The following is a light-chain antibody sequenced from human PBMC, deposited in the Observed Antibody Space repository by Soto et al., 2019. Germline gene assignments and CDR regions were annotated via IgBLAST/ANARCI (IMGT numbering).Light chain of an antibody. CDR2: DAS. V-gene: IGKV1-33*01. Sequence: IQMTQSPSSLSASIGDRVTITCKASQDITNYLNWYQQKPRGAPKLLIYDASNLGRGVPSRFTGSGSGTNFTFTIFSLQPEDIATYYCQQYDTVPLSFGPGTKVDIE. J-gene: IGKJ3*01. CDR1: QDITNY. CDR3: QQYDTVPLS.